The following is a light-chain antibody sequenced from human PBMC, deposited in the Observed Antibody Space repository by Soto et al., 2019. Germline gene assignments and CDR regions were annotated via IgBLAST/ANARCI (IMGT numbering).Light chain of an antibody. V-gene: IGLV4-69*01. CDR3: QTWGTGIRV. CDR1: SGHSTYA. J-gene: IGLJ3*02. Sequence: QPVLTQSPSASASLGASVKLTCTLSSGHSTYAIAWHQQQPEQGPRYLMKIKSDGSHNKGDGIPDRFSGSSSGAERYLTISSLQSEDEADYYCQTWGTGIRVFGGGTQLTVL. CDR2: IKSDGSH.